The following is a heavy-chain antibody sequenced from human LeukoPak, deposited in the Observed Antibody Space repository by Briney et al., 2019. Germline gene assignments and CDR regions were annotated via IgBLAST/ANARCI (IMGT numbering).Heavy chain of an antibody. V-gene: IGHV1-69*13. CDR1: GGTFSSYA. D-gene: IGHD3-3*01. CDR3: ATNTYDFWSGYRDYFDY. J-gene: IGHJ4*02. Sequence: ASVKVSCKASGGTFSSYAISWVRQAPGQGLEWMGGIIPIFGTANYAQKFQGRVTITADESTSTAYMELSSLRSENTAVYYCATNTYDFWSGYRDYFDYWGQGTLVTVSS. CDR2: IIPIFGTA.